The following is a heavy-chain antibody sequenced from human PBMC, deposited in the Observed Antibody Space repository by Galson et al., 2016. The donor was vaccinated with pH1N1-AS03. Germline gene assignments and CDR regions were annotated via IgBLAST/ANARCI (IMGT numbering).Heavy chain of an antibody. CDR3: ARDPTYATSGYYYPHFDA. CDR2: ISNSGTTV. Sequence: VRQAPGKGLEWVSYISNSGTTVHYADSVKGRFTISRDNAKNSLYLQLSSLRAEDTAVYYCARDPTYATSGYYYPHFDAWGQGTLVTVSS. D-gene: IGHD3-22*01. J-gene: IGHJ5*02. V-gene: IGHV3-48*03.